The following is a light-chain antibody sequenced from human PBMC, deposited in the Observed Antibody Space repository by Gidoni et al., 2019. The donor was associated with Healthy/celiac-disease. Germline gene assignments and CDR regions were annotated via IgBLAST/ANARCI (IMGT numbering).Light chain of an antibody. CDR3: QSADSSGTYPGYV. V-gene: IGLV3-25*03. CDR1: ALQKQY. CDR2: KDS. J-gene: IGLJ1*01. Sequence: SYELTQPPSVSVSPGQTARITCSGDALQKQYSYWYQQKPGQAPVLVIYKDSERPSGLPERFSGSSSGTTGTLTISGVQAEDEADYYCQSADSSGTYPGYVFGTGTKVTVL.